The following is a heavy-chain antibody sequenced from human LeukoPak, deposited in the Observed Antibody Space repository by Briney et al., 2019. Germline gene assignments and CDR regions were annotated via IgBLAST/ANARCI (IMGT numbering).Heavy chain of an antibody. Sequence: SVKVPCKASGGTFSSYAISWVRQAPGQGLEWMGGIIPIFGTANYAQKFQGRATITADESTSTAYMELSSLRSEDTAVYYCAMSVRYLHYYGSGSYLDYYYYYGMDVWGQGTTVTVSS. CDR3: AMSVRYLHYYGSGSYLDYYYYYGMDV. D-gene: IGHD3-10*01. CDR1: GGTFSSYA. J-gene: IGHJ6*02. CDR2: IIPIFGTA. V-gene: IGHV1-69*13.